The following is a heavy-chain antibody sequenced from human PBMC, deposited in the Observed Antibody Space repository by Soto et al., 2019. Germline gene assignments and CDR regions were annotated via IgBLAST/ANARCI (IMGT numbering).Heavy chain of an antibody. D-gene: IGHD3-3*01. J-gene: IGHJ4*02. CDR1: GGSFSGYY. V-gene: IGHV4-34*01. CDR3: ARGGLHYDFWSGYLSSFDY. CDR2: INHSGST. Sequence: LSLTCAVYGGSFSGYYWSWIRQPPGKGLEWIGEINHSGSTNYNPSLKSRVTISVDTSKNQFSLKLSSVTAADTAVYYCARGGLHYDFWSGYLSSFDYWGQGTLVTVSS.